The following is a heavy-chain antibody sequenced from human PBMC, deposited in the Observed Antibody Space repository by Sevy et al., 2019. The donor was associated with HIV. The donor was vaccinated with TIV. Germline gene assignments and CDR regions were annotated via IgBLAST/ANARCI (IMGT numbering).Heavy chain of an antibody. J-gene: IGHJ3*02. Sequence: GESLKISCKTSGYKFAIDWIGWVRQVPGKGLEWMGIVYPGDSDTRYSPSFQGHVTISAEKSINTAYLQWNRLKTSDTAMYYCASLRFYFSSVYSEKTGSAFETWGQGTMVTVSS. CDR1: GYKFAIDW. V-gene: IGHV5-51*06. D-gene: IGHD3-3*01. CDR3: ASLRFYFSSVYSEKTGSAFET. CDR2: VYPGDSDT.